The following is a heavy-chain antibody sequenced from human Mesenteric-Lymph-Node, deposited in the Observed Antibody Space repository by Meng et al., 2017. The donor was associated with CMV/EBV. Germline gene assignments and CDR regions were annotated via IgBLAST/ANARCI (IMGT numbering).Heavy chain of an antibody. CDR2: ISWNSGSI. J-gene: IGHJ3*02. D-gene: IGHD5-24*01. CDR1: GFIFDHYA. V-gene: IGHV3-9*01. CDR3: AKDIEEMATIRGAFDI. Sequence: GKSLKISCVASGFIFDHYAMHWVRQAPGKGLEWVSGISWNSGSIGYADSVKGRFTISRDNAKNSLYLQMNSLRAEDTALYYCAKDIEEMATIRGAFDIWGQGTMVTVSS.